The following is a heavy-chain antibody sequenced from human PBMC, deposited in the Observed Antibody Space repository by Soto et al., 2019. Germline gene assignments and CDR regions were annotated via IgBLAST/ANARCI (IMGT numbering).Heavy chain of an antibody. Sequence: GGSLRLSCAASGFTFSSYSMNWVRQAPGKGLEWVSSISSSSSYIYYADSVTGRFTISRDNAKNSLYLQMNSLRAEDTAVYYCAREGGRAASGVKGYYGMDVWGQGTTVTVS. CDR3: AREGGRAASGVKGYYGMDV. D-gene: IGHD6-25*01. CDR1: GFTFSSYS. J-gene: IGHJ6*02. V-gene: IGHV3-21*01. CDR2: ISSSSSYI.